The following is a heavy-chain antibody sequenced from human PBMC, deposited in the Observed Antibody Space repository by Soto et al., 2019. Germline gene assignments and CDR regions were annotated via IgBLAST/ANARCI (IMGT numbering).Heavy chain of an antibody. Sequence: SETLSLTCTVSGVSISSYYWIWIRQPPGKGLEWIGYIYYSGSTNYNPSLKSRVTISVDTSKNQFSLKLSSVTAADTAVYYCARGPIVATILRYYNWFDPWGQGTLVTVSS. CDR3: ARGPIVATILRYYNWFDP. CDR2: IYYSGST. CDR1: GVSISSYY. V-gene: IGHV4-59*01. J-gene: IGHJ5*02. D-gene: IGHD5-12*01.